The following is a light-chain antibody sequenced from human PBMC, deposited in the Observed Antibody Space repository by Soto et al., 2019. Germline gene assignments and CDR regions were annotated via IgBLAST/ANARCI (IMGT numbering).Light chain of an antibody. V-gene: IGKV3D-20*01. CDR2: DAS. CDR3: QEYGSSPYT. Sequence: EIVLTQSPATLSLSPGERATLSCGASQSVSSSYLAWYQQKPGLAPRLLIYDASSRATSIPDRFSGSGSWTAYTLTISRLEPEDFAVYDCQEYGSSPYTCGQGTKLEIK. J-gene: IGKJ2*01. CDR1: QSVSSSY.